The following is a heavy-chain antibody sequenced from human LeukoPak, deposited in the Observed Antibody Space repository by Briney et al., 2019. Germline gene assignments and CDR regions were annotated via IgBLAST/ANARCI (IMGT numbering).Heavy chain of an antibody. Sequence: SVKVSCKASGGTFSSYAISWVRQAPGQGLEWMGRIIPILGIANYAQKFQGRVTITTDESTSTAHMELSSLRSEDTAVYYCARVVVPAAIIGAFDIWGQGTMVTVSS. CDR1: GGTFSSYA. CDR3: ARVVVPAAIIGAFDI. J-gene: IGHJ3*02. CDR2: IIPILGIA. D-gene: IGHD2-2*02. V-gene: IGHV1-69*04.